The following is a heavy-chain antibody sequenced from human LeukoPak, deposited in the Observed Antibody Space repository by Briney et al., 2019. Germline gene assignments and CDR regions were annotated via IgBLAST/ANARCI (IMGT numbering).Heavy chain of an antibody. J-gene: IGHJ4*02. V-gene: IGHV3-23*01. D-gene: IGHD4-17*01. CDR2: ISGSGGST. CDR1: GFTFSSYA. Sequence: GGSLRLSCAASGFTFSSYAMSWVRQAPGKGLEWVSAISGSGGSTYYADSVKGRFTISRDNSKNTLYLQMNSLRAGDTAVYYCAKYLGLRSYFDYWGQGTLVTVSS. CDR3: AKYLGLRSYFDY.